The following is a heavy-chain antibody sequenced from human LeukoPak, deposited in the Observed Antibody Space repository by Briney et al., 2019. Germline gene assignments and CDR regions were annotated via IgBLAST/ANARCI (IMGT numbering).Heavy chain of an antibody. Sequence: GGSLRLSCAASGFTFSSYSMNWVRKAPGKGLEWVSYISSSSSTIYYADSVKGRFTISRDNAKNSLYLQMNSLRAEDTAVYYCARERAKYGMDVWGQGTTVTVSS. CDR1: GFTFSSYS. CDR3: ARERAKYGMDV. V-gene: IGHV3-48*04. CDR2: ISSSSSTI. J-gene: IGHJ6*02.